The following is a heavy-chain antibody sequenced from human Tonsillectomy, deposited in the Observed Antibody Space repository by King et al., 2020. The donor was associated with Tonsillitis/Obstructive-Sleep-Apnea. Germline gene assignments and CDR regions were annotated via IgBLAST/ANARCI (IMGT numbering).Heavy chain of an antibody. CDR1: GGSISSYY. CDR2: IYYSGST. CDR3: ARGIGVVIMRYTWFDP. Sequence: QLQESGPGLVKPSETLSLTCTVSGGSISSYYWSWIRQPPGKGLEWIGYIYYSGSTNYNPSLKSRVTISVDTSKNQFSLTLSSVTAADTAVYYCARGIGVVIMRYTWFDPWGQGTLVTVSS. D-gene: IGHD3-3*01. J-gene: IGHJ5*02. V-gene: IGHV4-59*01.